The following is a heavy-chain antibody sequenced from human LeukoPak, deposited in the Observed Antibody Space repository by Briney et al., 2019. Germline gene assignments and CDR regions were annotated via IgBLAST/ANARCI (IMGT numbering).Heavy chain of an antibody. CDR1: RLTFSNFG. CDR2: ISSDGSNK. D-gene: IGHD2-8*01. V-gene: IGHV3-30*18. J-gene: IGHJ6*02. Sequence: GGSLRLSSAASRLTFSNFGMHWVRQAPGKGLEWVAVISSDGSNKYYGDSVKGRFTISRDNSKNTLFLQMNSLRPEDTAVYYCAKDRGPYCSNGLCHDYIYYGMDVWGQGTTVIVSS. CDR3: AKDRGPYCSNGLCHDYIYYGMDV.